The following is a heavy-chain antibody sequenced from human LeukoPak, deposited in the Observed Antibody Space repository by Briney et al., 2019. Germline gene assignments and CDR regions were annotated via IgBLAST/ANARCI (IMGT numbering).Heavy chain of an antibody. V-gene: IGHV3-21*04. CDR3: AKDIYGSPRGANDY. CDR2: ISSSSSYI. J-gene: IGHJ4*02. D-gene: IGHD4/OR15-4a*01. Sequence: GGSLRLSCAASGFTFGSYSMNWVRQAPGKGLEWVSSISSSSSYIYYADSVKGRFTISRDNAKNSLYLQMNSLRAEDTALYYCAKDIYGSPRGANDYWGQGTLVTVSS. CDR1: GFTFGSYS.